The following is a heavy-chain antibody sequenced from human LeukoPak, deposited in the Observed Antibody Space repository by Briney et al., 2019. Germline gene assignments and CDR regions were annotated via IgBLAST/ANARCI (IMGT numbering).Heavy chain of an antibody. CDR3: ARGPKYSSGWYRDNYYFDY. V-gene: IGHV4-39*01. Sequence: SETLSLTCTVSGGSISSSNYYWGWIRPPPGKGLDWIGSIQYSGSTYYNPSLKSRVTISVDTSKNQFSLKLSSVTAADTAVYYCARGPKYSSGWYRDNYYFDYWGQGTLVTVSS. CDR1: GGSISSSNYY. D-gene: IGHD6-19*01. J-gene: IGHJ4*02. CDR2: IQYSGST.